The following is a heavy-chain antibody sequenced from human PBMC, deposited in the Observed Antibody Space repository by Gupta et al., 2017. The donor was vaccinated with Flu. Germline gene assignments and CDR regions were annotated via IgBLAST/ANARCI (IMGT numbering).Heavy chain of an antibody. CDR2: SRSKTSGGKT. Sequence: YTMSWVRQAPGKGLEWVGFSRSKTSGGKTEYAASGKGRFIISRDDSKSVAYLQMKSLKTDDTAVYYCTRDHWGSVSGSFDQWCQGTLVTVS. CDR1: YT. CDR3: TRDHWGSVSGSFDQ. J-gene: IGHJ4*02. D-gene: IGHD3-10*01. V-gene: IGHV3-49*02.